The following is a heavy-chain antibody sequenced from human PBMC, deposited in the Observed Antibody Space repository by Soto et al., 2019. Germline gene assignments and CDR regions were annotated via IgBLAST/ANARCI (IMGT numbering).Heavy chain of an antibody. CDR2: IYYSGST. CDR3: ARDRLVDSDY. D-gene: IGHD2-8*02. J-gene: IGHJ4*02. CDR1: GGSISSYY. Sequence: SETLSLTCTVSGGSISSYYWSWIRQPPGKGLEWIGYIYYSGSTDYNPSLKSRVTISVDTSKNQFSLKLSSVTAADTAVYYCARDRLVDSDYWGQGTLVTVSS. V-gene: IGHV4-59*01.